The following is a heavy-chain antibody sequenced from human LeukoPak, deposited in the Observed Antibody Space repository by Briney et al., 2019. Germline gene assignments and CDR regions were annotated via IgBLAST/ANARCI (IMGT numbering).Heavy chain of an antibody. CDR2: INHSGST. D-gene: IGHD6-13*01. CDR3: ARRPGFIAAAGTKYFDY. Sequence: SETLSLTCAVYGGSFSGYYWSWIRQPPGKGLEWIGEINHSGSTNYNPSLKSRVTISVDTSKNQFSLKLSSVTAADTAVYYCARRPGFIAAAGTKYFDYWGQGTLVTVSS. V-gene: IGHV4-34*01. CDR1: GGSFSGYY. J-gene: IGHJ4*02.